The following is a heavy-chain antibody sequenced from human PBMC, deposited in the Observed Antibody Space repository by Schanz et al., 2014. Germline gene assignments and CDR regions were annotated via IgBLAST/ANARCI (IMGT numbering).Heavy chain of an antibody. V-gene: IGHV1-2*04. CDR1: GYTFSDYY. J-gene: IGHJ6*03. Sequence: QVQLVQSGAEVKKPGASVKVSCKASGYTFSDYYIHWVRQAPGQGLEWMGWINPNTGGTNFAQKFQGWVTVTRDTSISTAYMELSSLRSEDTAVYYCARLDTGMAVAGSVIDSYYYYMDVWGEGTTVTVSS. CDR2: INPNTGGT. CDR3: ARLDTGMAVAGSVIDSYYYYMDV. D-gene: IGHD6-19*01.